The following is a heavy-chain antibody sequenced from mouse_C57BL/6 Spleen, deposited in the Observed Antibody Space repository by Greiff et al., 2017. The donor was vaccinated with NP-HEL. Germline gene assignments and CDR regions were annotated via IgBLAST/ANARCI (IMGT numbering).Heavy chain of an antibody. CDR1: GYTFTDYD. CDR3: ARRDYSPFAY. CDR2: INPNNGGT. Sequence: EVQLQQSGPELVKPGASVKIPCKASGYTFTDYDMDWVKQSHGKSLEWIGDINPNNGGTIYNQKFKGKATLTVDKSSSTAYMELRSLTSEDTAVYYCARRDYSPFAYWGQGTLVTVSA. V-gene: IGHV1-18*01. J-gene: IGHJ3*01. D-gene: IGHD2-12*01.